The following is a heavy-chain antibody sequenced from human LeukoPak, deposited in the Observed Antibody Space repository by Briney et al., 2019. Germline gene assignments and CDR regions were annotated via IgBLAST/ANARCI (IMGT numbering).Heavy chain of an antibody. Sequence: SETLSLTCTVSGVSISSYYWSWIRQPPGKGLEWIGYIYYSGSTNYNPSLKSRVTISVDTSKNHFSLKLSSVTTADTAVYYCVREDCTNGVCYYFDYWGQGTLVTVSS. CDR2: IYYSGST. J-gene: IGHJ4*02. V-gene: IGHV4-59*01. CDR3: VREDCTNGVCYYFDY. D-gene: IGHD2-8*01. CDR1: GVSISSYY.